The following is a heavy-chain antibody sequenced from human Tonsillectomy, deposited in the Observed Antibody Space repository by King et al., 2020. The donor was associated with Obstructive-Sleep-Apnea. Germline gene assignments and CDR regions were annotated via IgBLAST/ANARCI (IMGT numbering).Heavy chain of an antibody. CDR2: INPNSGAT. V-gene: IGHV1-2*02. CDR3: ARLRANRDY. CDR1: GYTFTGYY. Sequence: VQLVESGAEVKEPGASVKVSCKASGYTFTGYYMHWVRQAPGQGLEWMGWINPNSGATKYTAKFQGRVTMTRDTSISPAYMEPGRLRSDDTAVYYRARLRANRDYCGQRNLGTVSS. D-gene: IGHD1-14*01. J-gene: IGHJ4*02.